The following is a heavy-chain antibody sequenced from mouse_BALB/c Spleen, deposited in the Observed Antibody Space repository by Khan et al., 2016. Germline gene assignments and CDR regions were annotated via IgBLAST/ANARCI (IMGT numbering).Heavy chain of an antibody. J-gene: IGHJ3*01. V-gene: IGHV2-6-7*01. Sequence: VELVESGPGLVAPSQSLSITCTVSGFSLTGYGVNWVRQPPGKGLEWLGKIWADGRTDYNSALKSRVSISKDNSKSQVTLKMNSLQTDDTANYYWSSDYDGFAYWGQGTLVIVSA. CDR3: SSDYDGFAY. CDR1: GFSLTGYG. D-gene: IGHD2-12*01. CDR2: IWADGRT.